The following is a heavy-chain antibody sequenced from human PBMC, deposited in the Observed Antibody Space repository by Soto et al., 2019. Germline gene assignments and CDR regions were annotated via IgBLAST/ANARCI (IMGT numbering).Heavy chain of an antibody. J-gene: IGHJ6*02. V-gene: IGHV3-30-3*01. D-gene: IGHD3-3*01. CDR3: ARDEYDLWSGYSPMDV. Sequence: QVQLVESGGGVVQPGRSLRLSCAASGFTFSSYAMHWVRQAPGKGLEWVAVISYDGSNKYYADSVKGRFTSSRDNSKNALHLQWNSVRAEDTAVYYCARDEYDLWSGYSPMDVWGQGTTVTVSS. CDR1: GFTFSSYA. CDR2: ISYDGSNK.